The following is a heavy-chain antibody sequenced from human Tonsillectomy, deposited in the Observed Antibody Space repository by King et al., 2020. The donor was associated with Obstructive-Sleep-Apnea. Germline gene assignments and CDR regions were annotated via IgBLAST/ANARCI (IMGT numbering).Heavy chain of an antibody. CDR3: ARIIIAAPENYYGMDV. J-gene: IGHJ6*02. CDR1: GDSISSTDNY. V-gene: IGHV4-39*07. Sequence: LQLQESGPGLVKPSETLSLTCTVSGDSISSTDNYWGWIRQPPGQGLEWIGNIYYSGNTYYSPSLKSRVTISVDTSKNQFSLKVRSVTAADTAIYYCARIIIAAPENYYGMDVWGQGATVTVSS. CDR2: IYYSGNT. D-gene: IGHD6-25*01.